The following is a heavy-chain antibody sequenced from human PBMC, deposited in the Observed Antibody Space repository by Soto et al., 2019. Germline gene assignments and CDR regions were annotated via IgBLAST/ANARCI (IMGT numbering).Heavy chain of an antibody. CDR1: GFSLSTSGVG. CDR2: IYWDDDK. V-gene: IGHV2-5*02. J-gene: IGHJ4*02. CDR3: AHRPGGAAAATLWY. D-gene: IGHD6-13*01. Sequence: QITLKESGPTLVKPTQTLTLTCTFSGFSLSTSGVGVGWIRQPPGKALEWLALIYWDDDKRYSPSLKSRLTITKDTSKNQVVLTMTNMDPVDTATYYCAHRPGGAAAATLWYWGQGTLVTVSS.